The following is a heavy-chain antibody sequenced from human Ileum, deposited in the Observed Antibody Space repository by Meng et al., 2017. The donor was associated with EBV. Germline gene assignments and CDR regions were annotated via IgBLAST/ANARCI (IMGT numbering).Heavy chain of an antibody. CDR2: ISADSGNT. D-gene: IGHD2-15*01. V-gene: IGHV1-18*01. Sequence: QVRLVQSGAEVKKPGASVKVSCKASGYTFTSYGISWVRQAPGQGLEWMGWISADSGNTNYAQKLQGRVTMTTDTSTSTAYMELRSLRSDDTAVYYCARPGYCSGGSCYLGHAEYFQYWGQGTLVTVSS. J-gene: IGHJ1*01. CDR3: ARPGYCSGGSCYLGHAEYFQY. CDR1: GYTFTSYG.